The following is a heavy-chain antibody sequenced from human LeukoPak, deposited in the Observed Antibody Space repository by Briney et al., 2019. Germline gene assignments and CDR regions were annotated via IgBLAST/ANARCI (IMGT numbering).Heavy chain of an antibody. CDR3: ARIHQNYDFWSGYLYYFDY. CDR1: GGSIISYY. D-gene: IGHD3-3*01. CDR2: IYYTGIT. V-gene: IGHV4-59*08. Sequence: PSETLSLTCSVSGGSIISYYWSWIRQPPGKGLEWIGYIYYTGITKYSPSLTSRVTISVDTSKNQFSLKLTSVTAADTAVYYCARIHQNYDFWSGYLYYFDYWGQGTLVTVSS. J-gene: IGHJ4*02.